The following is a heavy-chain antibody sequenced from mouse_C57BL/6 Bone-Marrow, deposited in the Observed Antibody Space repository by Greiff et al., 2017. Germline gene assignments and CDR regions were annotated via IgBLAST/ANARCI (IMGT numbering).Heavy chain of an antibody. CDR3: ARDHYYGSSYVLYAMDY. Sequence: EVKLEESGPGLVKPSQSLSLTCSVTGYSITSGYYWNWIRQFPGNKLEWMGYISYDGSNNYNPSLKNRISITRDTSKNQFFLKLNSVTTEDTATYYCARDHYYGSSYVLYAMDYWGQGTSVTVSS. D-gene: IGHD1-1*01. J-gene: IGHJ4*01. V-gene: IGHV3-6*01. CDR2: ISYDGSN. CDR1: GYSITSGYY.